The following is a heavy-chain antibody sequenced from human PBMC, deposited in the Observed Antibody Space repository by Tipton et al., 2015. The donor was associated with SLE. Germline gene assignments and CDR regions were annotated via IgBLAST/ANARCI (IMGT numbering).Heavy chain of an antibody. CDR1: GYTFSDYY. J-gene: IGHJ4*02. Sequence: QVQLVQSGADVKKPGASMKVSCKTSGYTFSDYYIHWMRQAPGQGLEWIGIIITSEGRTNYAQKFWGRVSMTRDMSTSTIYMELDSPTSDDTAVYYCVRELVGGHFYYWGQGTLVTVSS. CDR3: VRELVGGHFYY. V-gene: IGHV1-46*01. CDR2: IITSEGRT. D-gene: IGHD3-16*01.